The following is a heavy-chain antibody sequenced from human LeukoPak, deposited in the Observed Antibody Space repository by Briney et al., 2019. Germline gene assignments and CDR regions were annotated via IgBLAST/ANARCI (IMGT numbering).Heavy chain of an antibody. CDR1: GFTFSTCA. CDR3: AKDYGSSSTNWFDP. D-gene: IGHD6-6*01. CDR2: ISGGGGST. J-gene: IGHJ5*02. V-gene: IGHV3-23*01. Sequence: PGGSLRLSCAASGFTFSTCAMSWVRQAPGKGLEWVSAISGGGGSTYYADSVKGRFTISRDNSKNTLYLQMNSLRAEDTAVYYCAKDYGSSSTNWFDPWGQGTLVTVSS.